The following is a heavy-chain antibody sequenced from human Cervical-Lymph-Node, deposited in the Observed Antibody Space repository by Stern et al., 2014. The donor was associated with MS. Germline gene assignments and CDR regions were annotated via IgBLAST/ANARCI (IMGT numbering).Heavy chain of an antibody. V-gene: IGHV1-69*09. CDR2: IIPILGIA. D-gene: IGHD2-2*01. CDR1: GGTFSSYN. Sequence: VQLVESGAEVKKPGSSVKVSCKASGGTFSSYNISWVRQAPGQGLEWMGRIIPILGIANYAQKFQGRVTITADKSTSTAYMELSSLRSEDTAVYYCARAGGYCSSTSCYWFDPWGQGTLVTVSS. J-gene: IGHJ5*02. CDR3: ARAGGYCSSTSCYWFDP.